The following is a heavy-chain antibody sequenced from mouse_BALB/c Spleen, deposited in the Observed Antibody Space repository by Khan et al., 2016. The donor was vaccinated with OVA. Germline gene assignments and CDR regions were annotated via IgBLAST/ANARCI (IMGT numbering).Heavy chain of an antibody. J-gene: IGHJ3*01. V-gene: IGHV1S81*02. CDR2: INPSNGGT. Sequence: QVRLQQSGAELVKPGSSLKISCKASGYTFTSYYMYWVKQRPGQGLEWIGGINPSNGGTHFNEKFKSKATLTVDKSSSTAYMQLSSLTSKDSAVCYCARSGYGNPFAYWGQGTLVTVSA. CDR1: GYTFTSYY. D-gene: IGHD2-1*01. CDR3: ARSGYGNPFAY.